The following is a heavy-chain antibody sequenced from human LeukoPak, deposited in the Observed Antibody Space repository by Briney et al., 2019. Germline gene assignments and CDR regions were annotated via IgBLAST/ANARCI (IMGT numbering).Heavy chain of an antibody. CDR2: IYYSGST. CDR3: ARGGKMIVVATAFQH. Sequence: SETLSLTCTVSGGSISSYYWSWIRQPPGKGLEWIGYIYYSGSTNYNPSLKSRVTISVDTSKNQFSLKLSSVTAADTAVYYCARGGKMIVVATAFQHWGQGTLVTVSS. V-gene: IGHV4-59*01. CDR1: GGSISSYY. J-gene: IGHJ1*01. D-gene: IGHD3-22*01.